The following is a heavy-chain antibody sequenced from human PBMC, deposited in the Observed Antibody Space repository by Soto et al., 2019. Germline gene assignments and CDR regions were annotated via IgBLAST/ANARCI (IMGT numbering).Heavy chain of an antibody. CDR3: ARDPSEGRVGNWFES. CDR1: GFSFSSSA. CDR2: ISTTSSTI. Sequence: PGGSLRLSCAASGFSFSSSAMNWVRQAPGKGLEWISYISTTSSTIHYADAVKGRFTISRDNAKNSLYLQMNSLRDEDTAVYYCARDPSEGRVGNWFESWGQGTLVTVSS. V-gene: IGHV3-48*02. D-gene: IGHD2-2*01. J-gene: IGHJ5*01.